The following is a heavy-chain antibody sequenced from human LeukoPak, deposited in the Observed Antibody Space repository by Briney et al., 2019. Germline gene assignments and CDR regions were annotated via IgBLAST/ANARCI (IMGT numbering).Heavy chain of an antibody. J-gene: IGHJ4*02. Sequence: GGSLRLSCAASGFTFDDYAMPWVRQAPGKGLEWVSGISWNSGSIGYADSVKGRFTISRDNAKNPLYLQMNSLRAEDTALYYCAKAVHGGSGWYYYFDYWGQGTLVTVSS. V-gene: IGHV3-9*01. CDR1: GFTFDDYA. CDR3: AKAVHGGSGWYYYFDY. CDR2: ISWNSGSI. D-gene: IGHD6-19*01.